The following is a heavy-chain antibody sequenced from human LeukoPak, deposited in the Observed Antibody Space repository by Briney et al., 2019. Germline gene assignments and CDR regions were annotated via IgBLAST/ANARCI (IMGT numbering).Heavy chain of an antibody. D-gene: IGHD6-6*01. CDR1: GFTFSSYE. CDR2: IRSKANSYAT. CDR3: TRPDSPYSSSSRSDY. V-gene: IGHV3-73*01. J-gene: IGHJ4*02. Sequence: GGSLRLSCAASGFTFSSYEMNWVRQASGKGLEWVGRIRSKANSYATAYAASVKGRFTISRDDSKNTAYLQMNSLKTEDTAVYYCTRPDSPYSSSSRSDYWGQGTLVTVSS.